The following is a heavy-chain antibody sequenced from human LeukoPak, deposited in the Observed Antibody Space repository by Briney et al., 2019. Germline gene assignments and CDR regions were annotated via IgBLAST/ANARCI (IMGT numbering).Heavy chain of an antibody. Sequence: PGGSLRLSCAASGFTVSTNYMSWVRQAPGKGLEWVSVIYTGGGTYYADSVKGRFTLSRDNSKNTLYLQMKSLRAEDTAVYYCASHYDYGGSLDYWGQGTLVTVSS. CDR1: GFTVSTNY. V-gene: IGHV3-53*01. J-gene: IGHJ4*02. CDR3: ASHYDYGGSLDY. D-gene: IGHD4-23*01. CDR2: IYTGGGT.